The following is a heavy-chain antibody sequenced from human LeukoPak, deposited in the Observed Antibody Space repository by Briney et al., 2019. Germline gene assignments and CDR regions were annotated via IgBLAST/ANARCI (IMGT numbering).Heavy chain of an antibody. CDR2: ISAYNGNT. CDR3: ARDLGSMDYYDSYHWFDP. D-gene: IGHD3-22*01. CDR1: GYTFTSYG. V-gene: IGHV1-18*01. Sequence: RASVKVSCKASGYTFTSYGISWVRQAPGQGLEWMGWISAYNGNTNYAQKLQGRVTMTTDTSTSTAYMELRSLRSDDTAVYYCARDLGSMDYYDSYHWFDPWGQGTLVTVSS. J-gene: IGHJ5*02.